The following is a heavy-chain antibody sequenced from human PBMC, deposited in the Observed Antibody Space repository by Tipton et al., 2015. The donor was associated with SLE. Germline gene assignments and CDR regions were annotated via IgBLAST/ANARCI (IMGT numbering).Heavy chain of an antibody. CDR1: GGSVSSGSYY. Sequence: TLSLTCTVSGGSVSSGSYYWSWIRQPPGKGLEWIGYIYYSGSTNYNPSLKSRVTISVDTSKNQFSLKLSSVTAADTAVYYCARGSKSMVRGVNNWFDPWGQGTLVTVSS. V-gene: IGHV4-61*01. CDR3: ARGSKSMVRGVNNWFDP. CDR2: IYYSGST. D-gene: IGHD3-10*01. J-gene: IGHJ5*02.